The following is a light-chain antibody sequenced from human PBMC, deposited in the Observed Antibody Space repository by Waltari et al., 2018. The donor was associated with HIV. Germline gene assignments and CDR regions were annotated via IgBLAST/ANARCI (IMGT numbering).Light chain of an antibody. CDR1: SSDVGSYYL. CDR3: CSYAGSSTFGV. Sequence: QSALTQPASVSGSPGQSITISCTGTSSDVGSYYLVSWYQQHQGKAPKLMIYEVSKRPSGVSNRFSGSKSGNTASLTISGLQAEDEADYYCCSYAGSSTFGVFGGGTKLTVL. J-gene: IGLJ2*01. V-gene: IGLV2-23*02. CDR2: EVS.